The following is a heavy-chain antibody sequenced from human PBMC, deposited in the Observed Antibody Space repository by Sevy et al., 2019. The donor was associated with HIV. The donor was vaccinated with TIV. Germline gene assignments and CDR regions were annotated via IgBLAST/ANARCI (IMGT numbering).Heavy chain of an antibody. CDR2: ISGSGGST. CDR3: AKDMHYYGSGSYPILDY. D-gene: IGHD3-10*01. CDR1: GFTFSSYA. J-gene: IGHJ4*02. V-gene: IGHV3-23*01. Sequence: GGSLRLSCAASGFTFSSYAMSWVRQAPGKGLEWVSAISGSGGSTYYADSVKGRFTISRDNSKNRLHLQMNCLRAEDTAVYYCAKDMHYYGSGSYPILDYWGQGTLVTVSS.